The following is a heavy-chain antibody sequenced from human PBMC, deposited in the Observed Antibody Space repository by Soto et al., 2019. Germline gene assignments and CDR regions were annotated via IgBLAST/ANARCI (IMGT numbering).Heavy chain of an antibody. V-gene: IGHV3-30-3*01. J-gene: IGHJ4*02. D-gene: IGHD1-26*01. CDR1: GFTFSSYA. CDR3: ARERSEWELLDY. Sequence: QVQLVESGGGVVQPGRSLRLSCAASGFTFSSYAMHWVRQAPGKGLEWVAVISYDGSNKYYADSVKGRFTISRDNSKNTLYLQMNSLRAEDTAVYYCARERSEWELLDYWGQGTLVTVSS. CDR2: ISYDGSNK.